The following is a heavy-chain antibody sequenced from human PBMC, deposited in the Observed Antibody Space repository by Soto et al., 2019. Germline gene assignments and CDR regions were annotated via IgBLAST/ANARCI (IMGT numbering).Heavy chain of an antibody. Sequence: EVQLLESGGGLVQPGGSLRLSCAASGFTFSSYAMSWVRQAPGKGLEWVSAISGSGGSTYYADSVKGRFIISRDNSKNTLYLQMNSLRAEDTAVYYCAKGRGYSYALDYWGQGTLVTVSS. V-gene: IGHV3-23*01. CDR2: ISGSGGST. D-gene: IGHD5-18*01. CDR3: AKGRGYSYALDY. CDR1: GFTFSSYA. J-gene: IGHJ4*02.